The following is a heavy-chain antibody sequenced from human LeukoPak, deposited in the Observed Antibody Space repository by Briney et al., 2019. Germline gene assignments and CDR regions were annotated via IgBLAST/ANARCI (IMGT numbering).Heavy chain of an antibody. CDR2: ISYDGSNK. Sequence: GGSLRLSCAASGFTFSSYGMHWVRQAPGKGLEWVAVISYDGSNKYYADSVKGRFTISRDNSKNTLYLQMNSLRAEDTAVYYCARDLGEMSGDYAYYFDYWGQGTLVTVSS. CDR1: GFTFSSYG. D-gene: IGHD3-16*01. V-gene: IGHV3-30*03. CDR3: ARDLGEMSGDYAYYFDY. J-gene: IGHJ4*02.